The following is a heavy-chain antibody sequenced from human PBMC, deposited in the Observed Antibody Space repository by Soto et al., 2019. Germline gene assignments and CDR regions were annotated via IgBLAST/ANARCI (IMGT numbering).Heavy chain of an antibody. CDR2: IYHSGST. CDR3: ASVYGSGSYDY. J-gene: IGHJ4*02. V-gene: IGHV4-4*02. Sequence: SETLSLTCAVSSGSISSNNWWSWVRQPPGKGLEWTGEIYHSGSTNYNPSLKSRVTISVDKSKNQFSLKLSSVTAADTAVYYCASVYGSGSYDYWGQGTLVTVSS. D-gene: IGHD3-10*01. CDR1: SGSISSNNW.